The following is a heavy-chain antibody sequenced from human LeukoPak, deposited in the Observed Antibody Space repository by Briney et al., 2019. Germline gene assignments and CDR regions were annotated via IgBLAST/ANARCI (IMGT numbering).Heavy chain of an antibody. CDR1: GFTFSSYA. CDR2: ISGSGGST. CDR3: AKGPCGMLCSNGVCYTLDY. Sequence: PGGSLRLSCAASGFTFSSYAMSWVRQAPGKGLEWVSAISGSGGSTYYADSVKGRFTISRDNSKNTLYLQMNSLRAEDTAVYYCAKGPCGMLCSNGVCYTLDYWGEGTLVSVSS. V-gene: IGHV3-23*01. J-gene: IGHJ4*02. D-gene: IGHD2-8*01.